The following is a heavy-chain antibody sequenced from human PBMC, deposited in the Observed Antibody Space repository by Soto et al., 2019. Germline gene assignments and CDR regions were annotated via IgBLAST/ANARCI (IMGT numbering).Heavy chain of an antibody. CDR1: GFTFSDSW. V-gene: IGHV3-7*01. CDR2: IKPDESEK. J-gene: IGHJ5*02. D-gene: IGHD4-4*01. Sequence: EVQLVESGGGLVQPGGSLRLSCTASGFTFSDSWMTWLRQAPGKGLEGVARIKPDESEKKYAACVKGRFSNSMDTAKNSMYLQMDSLRGEDTAVYYCVRGGSNYASWGQGTLVTVSS. CDR3: VRGGSNYAS.